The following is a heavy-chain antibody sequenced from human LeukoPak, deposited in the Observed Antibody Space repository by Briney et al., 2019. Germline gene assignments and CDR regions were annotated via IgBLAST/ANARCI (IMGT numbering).Heavy chain of an antibody. V-gene: IGHV4-39*01. Sequence: SETLSLTCTVSGGSISSSSYYWGWIRQPPGKGLEWIGSIYYSGSTYYNPSLKSRVTISVDTSKNQLSLKLSSVTAADTAVYYCARLDRAYCSSTSCYAPFDYWGQGTLVTVSS. J-gene: IGHJ4*02. D-gene: IGHD2-2*01. CDR2: IYYSGST. CDR3: ARLDRAYCSSTSCYAPFDY. CDR1: GGSISSSSYY.